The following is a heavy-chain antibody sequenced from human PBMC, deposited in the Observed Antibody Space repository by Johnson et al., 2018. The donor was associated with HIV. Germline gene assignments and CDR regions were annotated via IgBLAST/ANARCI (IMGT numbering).Heavy chain of an antibody. J-gene: IGHJ3*02. CDR1: GFTFSSYA. CDR3: ARTVVGSSYDAFDI. D-gene: IGHD4-23*01. Sequence: VQLVESGGGVVQPGRSLRLSCAASGFTFSSYAMHWVRQAPGKGLEWVAVISADGSNKYYADSVKGRFTISRDNSKNTLHLQMHSLRAEDTAVYYCARTVVGSSYDAFDIWGQGTMVTVSS. V-gene: IGHV3-30-3*01. CDR2: ISADGSNK.